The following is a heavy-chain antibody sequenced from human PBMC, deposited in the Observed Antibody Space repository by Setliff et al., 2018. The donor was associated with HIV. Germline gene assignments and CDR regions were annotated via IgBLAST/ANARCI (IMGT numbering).Heavy chain of an antibody. Sequence: GGPLRLSCAASGFTFDDYAMYWVRQAPGKALEWVSLINWNGGRTFYSDSVKGRFTISRDNSENFLYLQMHSLRLDDTAIYYCAKTTGSVLGTYYFDSWGQGTRVTVSS. CDR2: INWNGGRT. CDR1: GFTFDDYA. J-gene: IGHJ4*02. V-gene: IGHV3-43D*03. CDR3: AKTTGSVLGTYYFDS. D-gene: IGHD3-16*01.